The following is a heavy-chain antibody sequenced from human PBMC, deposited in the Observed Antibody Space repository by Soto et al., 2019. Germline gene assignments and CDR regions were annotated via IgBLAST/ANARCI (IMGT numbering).Heavy chain of an antibody. V-gene: IGHV3-7*05. CDR1: GFTFRSYW. CDR3: ARGDFYSGDL. J-gene: IGHJ5*02. CDR2: INEDESEK. Sequence: EVQLVESGGGLVQPGGSLRLSCVASGFTFRSYWMSWVRQAPGKGLEWVANINEDESEKNYVDSVKGRFTISRDNAKNPLYLQMNSLRAEDTAIYFCARGDFYSGDLWGQGTLVTVSP. D-gene: IGHD4-4*01.